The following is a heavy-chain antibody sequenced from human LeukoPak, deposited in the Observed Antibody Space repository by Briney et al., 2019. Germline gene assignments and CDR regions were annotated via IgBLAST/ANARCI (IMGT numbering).Heavy chain of an antibody. CDR1: GFTFSSYA. J-gene: IGHJ4*02. Sequence: GGSLRLSCAASGFTFSSYAMHWVRQAPGKGLEWVAVISYEGSKNYYADSVKGRFTISRDNSKDTLSLQMNRLRAEDTAMYYCARDPELGYCSSISCSFRFDYWGQGTLVTVSS. V-gene: IGHV3-30-3*01. CDR2: ISYEGSKN. D-gene: IGHD2-2*01. CDR3: ARDPELGYCSSISCSFRFDY.